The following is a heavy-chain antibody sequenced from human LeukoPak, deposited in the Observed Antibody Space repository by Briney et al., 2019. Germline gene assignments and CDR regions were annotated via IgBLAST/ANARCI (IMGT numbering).Heavy chain of an antibody. CDR3: ARLVPRYNWNYGSPTYYFDY. Sequence: SETLSLTCTVSGGSISSSSYYWGWIRQPPGKGLEWIGSIYYSGSTYYNPSLKSRVTISVDTSKNQFSLKLSSVTAADTAVYYRARLVPRYNWNYGSPTYYFDYWGQGTLVTVSS. J-gene: IGHJ4*02. CDR1: GGSISSSSYY. D-gene: IGHD1-7*01. CDR2: IYYSGST. V-gene: IGHV4-39*07.